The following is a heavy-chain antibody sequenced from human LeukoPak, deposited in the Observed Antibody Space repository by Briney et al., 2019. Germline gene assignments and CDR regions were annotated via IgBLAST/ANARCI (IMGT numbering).Heavy chain of an antibody. CDR3: ARYSGYLLPFDY. CDR2: IYPGDSDT. J-gene: IGHJ4*02. CDR1: GYTFGAYY. Sequence: KVSCKASGYTFGAYYMYWVRQAPGQGLEWMGIIYPGDSDTRYSPSFQGQVTISADKSISTAYLQWSSLKASDTAMYYCARYSGYLLPFDYWGQGTLVTVSS. V-gene: IGHV5-51*01. D-gene: IGHD5-12*01.